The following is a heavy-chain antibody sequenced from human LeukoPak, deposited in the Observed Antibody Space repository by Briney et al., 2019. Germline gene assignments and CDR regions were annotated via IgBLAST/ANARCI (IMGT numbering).Heavy chain of an antibody. CDR1: GYTFTSYA. CDR2: INAGNGNT. V-gene: IGHV1-3*01. J-gene: IGHJ6*02. Sequence: ASVRVSCKASGYTFTSYAMHWVRQAPGQRLEWMGWINAGNGNTKYSQKFQGRVTITRDTSASTAYMELSSLRSEDTAVYYCARDSLRFGELLYYYYGMDVWGQGTTVTVSS. CDR3: ARDSLRFGELLYYYYGMDV. D-gene: IGHD3-10*01.